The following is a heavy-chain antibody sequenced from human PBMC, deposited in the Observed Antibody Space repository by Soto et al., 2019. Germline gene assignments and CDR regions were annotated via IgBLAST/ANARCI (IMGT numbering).Heavy chain of an antibody. CDR2: INPSGGST. J-gene: IGHJ4*02. V-gene: IGHV1-46*03. CDR1: GYTFTSYY. CDR3: ARDGSDYYGAGSSLNDY. D-gene: IGHD3-10*01. Sequence: ASVKVSCKASGYTFTSYYMHWVRQAPGQGLEWMGIINPSGGSTSYAPKFQGRGTMARATSTSTVYMELSRRRSADAAADYCARDGSDYYGAGSSLNDYWGQGTLVTVSS.